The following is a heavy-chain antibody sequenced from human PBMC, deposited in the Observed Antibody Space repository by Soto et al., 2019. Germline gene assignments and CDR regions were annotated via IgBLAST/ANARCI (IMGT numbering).Heavy chain of an antibody. Sequence: VASVKVSCKASGYTFTSYYMHWVRQAPGQGLEWMGIINPSGGSTSYAQKFQGRVTMTRDTSTSTVYMELSSLRSEDTAVYYCAREYQGDGYNDYYYYGMDVWGQGTTVTVSS. CDR1: GYTFTSYY. V-gene: IGHV1-46*01. CDR3: AREYQGDGYNDYYYYGMDV. J-gene: IGHJ6*02. CDR2: INPSGGST. D-gene: IGHD5-12*01.